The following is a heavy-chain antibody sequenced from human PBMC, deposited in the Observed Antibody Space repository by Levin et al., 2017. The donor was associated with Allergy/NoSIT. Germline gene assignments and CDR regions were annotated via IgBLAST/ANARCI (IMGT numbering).Heavy chain of an antibody. CDR2: IYWDDDK. CDR3: AHSGEWVSSWYEGGLFDP. V-gene: IGHV2-5*02. Sequence: VSGPTLVKPTQTLTLTCTFSGFSLSTSGVGVGWIRQPPGKALEWLALIYWDDDKRYSPSLKSRLTITKDTSKNQVVLTMTNMDPVDTATYYCAHSGEWVSSWYEGGLFDPWGQGTLVTVSS. J-gene: IGHJ5*02. CDR1: GFSLSTSGVG. D-gene: IGHD6-13*01.